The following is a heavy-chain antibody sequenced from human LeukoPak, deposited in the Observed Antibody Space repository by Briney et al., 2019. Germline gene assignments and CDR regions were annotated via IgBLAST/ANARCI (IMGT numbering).Heavy chain of an antibody. Sequence: SETLSLTCAVYGGSFSGYYWSWIRQPPGKGLEWIGEINHSGSTNYNPSLKSRVTISVDRSKNQFSLNLRSVTAADTAVYYCARESHYDSSGYNYFDNWGQGALVTVSS. V-gene: IGHV4-34*01. J-gene: IGHJ4*02. D-gene: IGHD3-22*01. CDR3: ARESHYDSSGYNYFDN. CDR2: INHSGST. CDR1: GGSFSGYY.